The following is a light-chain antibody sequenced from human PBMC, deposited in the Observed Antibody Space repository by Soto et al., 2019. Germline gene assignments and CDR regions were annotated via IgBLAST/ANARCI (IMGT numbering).Light chain of an antibody. V-gene: IGKV3-20*01. CDR3: QQYGSSHPLT. Sequence: EIVLTQSPGTLSLSPGERATLSCRASQSLSSNHLGWYYAWYQQNPGQTPRLLIYGTSSRATDIPDRFSGIGSGTDFTLPISRLEPEDFAVYYCQQYGSSHPLTFGQGTRLEIK. CDR1: QSLSSNH. J-gene: IGKJ5*01. CDR2: GTS.